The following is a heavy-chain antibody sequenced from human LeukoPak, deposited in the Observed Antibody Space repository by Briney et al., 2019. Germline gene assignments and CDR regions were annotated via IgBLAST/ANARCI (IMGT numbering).Heavy chain of an antibody. V-gene: IGHV3-23*01. Sequence: GGSLRLSCAASGFTFSSYAMSWVRQAPGKGLEWVSAISGSGGSTYYADSVKGRFTISRDNSKNTLYLQMNGLRAEDTAVYYCAKVSGSSWYMCDYWGQGTLVTVSS. CDR2: ISGSGGST. CDR1: GFTFSSYA. J-gene: IGHJ4*02. D-gene: IGHD6-13*01. CDR3: AKVSGSSWYMCDY.